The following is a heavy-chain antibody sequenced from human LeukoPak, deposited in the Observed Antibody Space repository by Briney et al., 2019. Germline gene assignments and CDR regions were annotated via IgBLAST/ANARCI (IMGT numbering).Heavy chain of an antibody. V-gene: IGHV1-2*06. D-gene: IGHD6-13*01. J-gene: IGHJ4*02. CDR3: ARDPGGYSSSRGLFDY. CDR1: GYTFTGYY. CDR2: INPNSGGT. Sequence: ASVKVSCXASGYTFTGYYMHWVRQAPGQGLEWMERINPNSGGTNYAQKFQGRVTMTRDTSISTAYMELSRLRSDDTAVYYCARDPGGYSSSRGLFDYWGQGTLVTVSS.